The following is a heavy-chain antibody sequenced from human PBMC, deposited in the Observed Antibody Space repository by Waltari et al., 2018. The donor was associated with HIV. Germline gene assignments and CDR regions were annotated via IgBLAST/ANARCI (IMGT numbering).Heavy chain of an antibody. V-gene: IGHV4-59*01. J-gene: IGHJ4*02. Sequence: QVQLQESGPGLVKPSETLSLTCTVSGGSISSYYWSWIRQPPGKGLEWIGYIYYSGSTNYTPSPKSRVTISVDPSKNQSSLKRSSVTAADTAVYYCARGVWGWTVTTFDYWGQGTLVTVSS. CDR2: IYYSGST. CDR1: GGSISSYY. CDR3: ARGVWGWTVTTFDY. D-gene: IGHD4-17*01.